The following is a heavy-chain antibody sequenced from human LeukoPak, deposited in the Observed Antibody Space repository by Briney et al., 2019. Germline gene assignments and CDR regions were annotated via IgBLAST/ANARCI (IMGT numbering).Heavy chain of an antibody. D-gene: IGHD1-1*01. J-gene: IGHJ4*02. CDR2: IRSSSSTI. V-gene: IGHV3-48*02. CDR3: ARDQDNAFDS. CDR1: GFTFSKYD. Sequence: PGGSLRLSCVASGFTFSKYDMNWVRQAPGKGLEWVSYIRSSSSTIYYADSVKGRFTVSRDNAKNSLYLQMSSLRDEDTAVYYCARDQDNAFDSWGQGTLVTVSS.